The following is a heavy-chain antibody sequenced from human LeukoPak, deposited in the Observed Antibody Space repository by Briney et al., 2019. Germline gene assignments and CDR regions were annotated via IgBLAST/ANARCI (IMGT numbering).Heavy chain of an antibody. CDR3: ASHDFWSGYPIPS. J-gene: IGHJ5*02. CDR2: INHSGST. D-gene: IGHD3-3*01. V-gene: IGHV4-34*01. Sequence: SSETLSLTCAVYGGSFSGYYWSWIRQPPGKGLEWIGEINHSGSTNYNPSLKSRVTISVDTSKNQFSLKLSSVTAADTAVYYCASHDFWSGYPIPSWGQGTLVTVSS. CDR1: GGSFSGYY.